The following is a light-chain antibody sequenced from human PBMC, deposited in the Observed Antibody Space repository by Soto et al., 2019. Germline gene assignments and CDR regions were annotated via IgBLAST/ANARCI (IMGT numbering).Light chain of an antibody. J-gene: IGKJ4*01. V-gene: IGKV3-15*01. CDR1: QSVSSN. CDR2: DAS. CDR3: QQYNNWPLT. Sequence: EIVMTQSPATLSVSPGERATLSCRASQSVSSNLAWYQQKPGQTPRLLIYDASSRATGIPARFSGSGSGTDLTLSLSSLQSEDFAVYYSQQYNNWPLTFGGGTNVEIK.